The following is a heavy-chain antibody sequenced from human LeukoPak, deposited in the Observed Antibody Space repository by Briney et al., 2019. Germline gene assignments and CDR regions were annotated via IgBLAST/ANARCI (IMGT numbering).Heavy chain of an antibody. J-gene: IGHJ2*01. D-gene: IGHD3-10*01. CDR3: ARHPGLLVGRVRGVNPYFDL. Sequence: KLGESLKISCKGSGYNFANYWIGWVRQTPGKGLEWMGIIYPGDSDTRYSPSFQGQVTISADKSISTAYLQWSSLKASDTAMYYCARHPGLLVGRVRGVNPYFDLWGRGTLVTVSS. V-gene: IGHV5-51*01. CDR1: GYNFANYW. CDR2: IYPGDSDT.